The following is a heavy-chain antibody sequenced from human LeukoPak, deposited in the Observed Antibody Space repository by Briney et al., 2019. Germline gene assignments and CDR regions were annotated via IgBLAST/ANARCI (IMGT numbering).Heavy chain of an antibody. CDR1: GFTFTSYS. CDR2: ISSTGNTI. Sequence: GGSLRLSCAASGFTFTSYSMDWVRQAPGKGLEWVSYISSTGNTIYYADSVKGRFTISRDNAKNSLYLQMNSLRAEDTAVYYCARLLGSGWRDYYYYYMDVWGKGTTVTVSS. CDR3: ARLLGSGWRDYYYYYMDV. V-gene: IGHV3-48*01. D-gene: IGHD3-10*01. J-gene: IGHJ6*03.